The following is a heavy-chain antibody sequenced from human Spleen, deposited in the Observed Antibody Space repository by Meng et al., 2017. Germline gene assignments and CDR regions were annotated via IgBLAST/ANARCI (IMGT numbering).Heavy chain of an antibody. Sequence: SETLSLTCTVSGGSISSSSYYWGWIRQPPGKGLEWIGSIYYSGSTYYNPSLKSRVTISVDTSKNQFSLKLSSVTAADTAVYYCARDITVVTPDYWGKGKLVNV. D-gene: IGHD4-23*01. CDR3: ARDITVVTPDY. V-gene: IGHV4-39*07. J-gene: IGHJ4*02. CDR1: GGSISSSSYY. CDR2: IYYSGST.